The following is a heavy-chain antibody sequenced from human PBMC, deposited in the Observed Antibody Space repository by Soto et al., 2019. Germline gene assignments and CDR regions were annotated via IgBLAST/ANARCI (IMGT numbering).Heavy chain of an antibody. Sequence: PGGSLRLSCASSVFTFDDYAMHCVRQSPGKCLEWVSGISWNSGSIGYADSVKGRFTISRDNAKNSLYLQMNSLRAEDTALYYCAKDYYLARNYHYYGMEVWGEGTKVNVSS. CDR3: AKDYYLARNYHYYGMEV. CDR2: ISWNSGSI. V-gene: IGHV3-9*01. D-gene: IGHD3-10*01. CDR1: VFTFDDYA. J-gene: IGHJ6*01.